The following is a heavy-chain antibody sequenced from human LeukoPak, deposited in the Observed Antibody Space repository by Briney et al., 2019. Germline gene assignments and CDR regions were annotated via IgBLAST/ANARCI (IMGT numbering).Heavy chain of an antibody. CDR1: GYTLTGYY. V-gene: IGHV1-2*02. CDR3: ARAIYGSGTPAGYYYYYMDV. CDR2: INPNSGGT. Sequence: GASVKVSCKASGYTLTGYYMHWVRQAPGQGLEWMGWINPNSGGTNYAQKFQGRVTMTRDTSISTAYMELSRLRSDDTAVYYCARAIYGSGTPAGYYYYYMDVWGKGTTVTVSS. J-gene: IGHJ6*03. D-gene: IGHD3-10*01.